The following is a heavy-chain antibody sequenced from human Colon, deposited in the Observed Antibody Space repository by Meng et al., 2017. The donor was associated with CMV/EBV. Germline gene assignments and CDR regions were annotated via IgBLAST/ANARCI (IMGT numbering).Heavy chain of an antibody. V-gene: IGHV3-30*02. D-gene: IGHD3-3*01. CDR3: IKDRRTIFGVVSGMDV. CDR1: GFTFNSYA. CDR2: IWFDGSKK. J-gene: IGHJ6*02. Sequence: GGSLRLSCEASGFTFNSYAMHWVRQAPGKGLEWVALIWFDGSKKYYADPVKGRFTVSRDNSRNTMYMQMNSLQVEDTAIYYCIKDRRTIFGVVSGMDVWGHGTTVTVSS.